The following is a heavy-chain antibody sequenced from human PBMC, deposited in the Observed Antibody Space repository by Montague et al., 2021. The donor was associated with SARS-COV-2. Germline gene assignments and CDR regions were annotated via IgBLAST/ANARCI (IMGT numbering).Heavy chain of an antibody. V-gene: IGHV4-59*01. Sequence: SETLSFTCTVSGGSISSYYWGWIRQPPGKGLEWIGYIYYSGSTNYNPSLKSRVTISVDTSKNQFSLKLSSVTAADTAVYYCARGSGWMGNAFDIWGQGTMVTVSS. CDR3: ARGSGWMGNAFDI. CDR2: IYYSGST. J-gene: IGHJ3*02. CDR1: GGSISSYY. D-gene: IGHD6-19*01.